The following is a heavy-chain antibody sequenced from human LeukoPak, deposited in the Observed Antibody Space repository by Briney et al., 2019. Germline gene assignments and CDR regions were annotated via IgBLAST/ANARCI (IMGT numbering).Heavy chain of an antibody. D-gene: IGHD6-19*01. Sequence: PGGSLRLSCAASGFTFSSYAMSWVRQAPGKGLEWVSAISGSGDSTYYVDSVKGRFTISRDNSKNTLYLQMNSLRAEDTAVYYCAKSRSGWYPASGLDYWGQGTLVTVSS. CDR2: ISGSGDST. CDR3: AKSRSGWYPASGLDY. CDR1: GFTFSSYA. V-gene: IGHV3-23*01. J-gene: IGHJ4*02.